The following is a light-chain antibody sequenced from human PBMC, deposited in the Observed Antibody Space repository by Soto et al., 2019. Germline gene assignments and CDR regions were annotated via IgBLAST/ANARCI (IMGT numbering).Light chain of an antibody. V-gene: IGKV3D-15*01. CDR1: QTVTGN. Sequence: EIVLTQSPGTLSLSPGDRATLSCRASQTVTGNYLVWYQQKPGQAPRLLIYGASTRATGIPERFSGSGSGTEFTLTISSLQSEDFAVYYCQQYTNWPKTFGQGTKV. J-gene: IGKJ1*01. CDR3: QQYTNWPKT. CDR2: GAS.